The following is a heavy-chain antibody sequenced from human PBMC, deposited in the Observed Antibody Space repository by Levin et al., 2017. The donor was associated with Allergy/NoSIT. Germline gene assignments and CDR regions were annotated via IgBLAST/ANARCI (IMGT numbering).Heavy chain of an antibody. CDR1: GFTFNSYW. V-gene: IGHV3-74*01. CDR2: INSDGSST. CDR3: ARDGTTGMTRGSYGMDV. J-gene: IGHJ6*02. Sequence: GGSLRLSCAASGFTFNSYWMHWVRQAPGKGLVWVSRINSDGSSTSYADSVKGRFTISRDNAKNTLYLQMNSLRAEDTAVYYCARDGTTGMTRGSYGMDVWGQGTTVTVSS. D-gene: IGHD1-1*01.